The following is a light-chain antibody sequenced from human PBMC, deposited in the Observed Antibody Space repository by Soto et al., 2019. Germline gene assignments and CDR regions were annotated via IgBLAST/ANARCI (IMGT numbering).Light chain of an antibody. CDR2: EVS. Sequence: QSALTQPPSASGSPGQSVTISCTGTSSDVGGYKYVSWYQQHPGKAPKLMIYEVSKRPSGVPDRFSGSKSGNTASLTVSGLQAEDEADYYRSSYADRHNVVFGGGTKLTVL. J-gene: IGLJ2*01. CDR1: SSDVGGYKY. V-gene: IGLV2-8*01. CDR3: SSYADRHNVV.